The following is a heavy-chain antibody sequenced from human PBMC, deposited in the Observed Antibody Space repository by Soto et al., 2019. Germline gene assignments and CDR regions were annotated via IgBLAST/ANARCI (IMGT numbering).Heavy chain of an antibody. V-gene: IGHV4-59*01. CDR2: IYYSGST. CDR1: GGSISSYY. J-gene: IGHJ4*02. CDR3: ARRWGTYFDF. D-gene: IGHD7-27*01. Sequence: QVQLQESGPGLVKPSETLSLTCTVSGGSISSYYWSWIRQPPGKGLEWIGYIYYSGSTDYDPSLKSRVTISVDPSKNQFSLKLSSVTAADTAVYSCARRWGTYFDFWGQGTLVTVSS.